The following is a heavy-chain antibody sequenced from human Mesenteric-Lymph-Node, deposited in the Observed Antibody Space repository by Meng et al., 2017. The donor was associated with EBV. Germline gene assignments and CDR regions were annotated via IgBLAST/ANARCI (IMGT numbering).Heavy chain of an antibody. Sequence: WGTGLVGPSWTLSLTCFVSGGSISSRNWWSWVRQSPGKGLEWIGEIYHGGSTNYNPSLKSRVTMSVDKSQNQFSLKLTSVTAADRAIYYCARGEIVRGEWYFDLWGRGTLVTVSS. J-gene: IGHJ2*01. CDR1: GGSISSRNW. CDR2: IYHGGST. CDR3: ARGEIVRGEWYFDL. D-gene: IGHD1-26*01. V-gene: IGHV4-4*02.